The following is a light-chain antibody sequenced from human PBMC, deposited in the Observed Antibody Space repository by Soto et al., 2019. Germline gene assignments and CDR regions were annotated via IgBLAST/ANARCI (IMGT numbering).Light chain of an antibody. V-gene: IGKV1-5*03. J-gene: IGKJ1*01. Sequence: IPMTQSPSTLSASVGDRVTITCRASQSISSWLAWYQQKPGKAPKILIYKASSLESGVPSRFSGSGSGTDFTLTISCLQSEDFATYYCQQYYSYRTFGQGTKVDI. CDR3: QQYYSYRT. CDR2: KAS. CDR1: QSISSW.